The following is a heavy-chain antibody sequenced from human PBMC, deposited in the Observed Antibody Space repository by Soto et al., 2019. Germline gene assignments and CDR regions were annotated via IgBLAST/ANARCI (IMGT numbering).Heavy chain of an antibody. J-gene: IGHJ4*02. V-gene: IGHV4-59*01. CDR2: IYYSGST. CDR3: ARRYGASFDY. D-gene: IGHD4-17*01. CDR1: GGSISSYY. Sequence: PSETLSLTCTVSGGSISSYYWSWIRQPPGKGLEWIGYIYYSGSTNYNPSLKRRVTISVDTSKNQFSLKLSSVTAADTAVYYCARRYGASFDYWGQGTLVTVSS.